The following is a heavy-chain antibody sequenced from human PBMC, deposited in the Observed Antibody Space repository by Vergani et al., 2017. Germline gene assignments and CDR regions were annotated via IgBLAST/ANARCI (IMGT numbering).Heavy chain of an antibody. CDR3: VKDIAASGNYWYFDL. V-gene: IGHV3-7*01. D-gene: IGHD6-13*01. Sequence: EVQLVESGGGLVQPGGSLRLSCAASGFTFSSYWMSWVRQAPGKGLEWVANIKQDGSEKYYVDSVKGRFTISRDNAKNSLYLQMNSLRAEDTAVYYCVKDIAASGNYWYFDLWGRGTLVTVSS. CDR1: GFTFSSYW. J-gene: IGHJ2*01. CDR2: IKQDGSEK.